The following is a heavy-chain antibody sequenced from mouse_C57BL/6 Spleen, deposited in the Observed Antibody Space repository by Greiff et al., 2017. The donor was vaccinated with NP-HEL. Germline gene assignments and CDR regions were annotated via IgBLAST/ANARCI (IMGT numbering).Heavy chain of an antibody. D-gene: IGHD2-3*01. CDR2: IHPNSGST. CDR1: GYTFTSYW. Sequence: QVQLQQPGAELVKPGASVKLSCKASGYTFTSYWMHWVKQRPGQGLEWIGMIHPNSGSTNYNEKFKSKATLTVEKSSSTAYMQLSSLTSEDSAVYYCARQRGGYSYFDYWGQGTTLTVSS. CDR3: ARQRGGYSYFDY. V-gene: IGHV1-64*01. J-gene: IGHJ2*01.